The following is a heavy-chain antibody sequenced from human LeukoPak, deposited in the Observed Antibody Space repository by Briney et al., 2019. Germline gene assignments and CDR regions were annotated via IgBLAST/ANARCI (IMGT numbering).Heavy chain of an antibody. J-gene: IGHJ6*02. Sequence: WASVTVSCKASGYTFTSYDINWVRQAPGQGLEWMGWMNPNSGNTVYAQKFQGRVTMTRNTSISTAYMELSSLRSEDTAVYYCARQYYDFWSGYRHSINYYYYGMDVWGQGTTVTVSS. V-gene: IGHV1-8*01. CDR1: GYTFTSYD. D-gene: IGHD3-3*01. CDR3: ARQYYDFWSGYRHSINYYYYGMDV. CDR2: MNPNSGNT.